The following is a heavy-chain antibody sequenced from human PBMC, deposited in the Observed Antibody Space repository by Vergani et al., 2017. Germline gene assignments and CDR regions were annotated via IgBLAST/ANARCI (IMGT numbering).Heavy chain of an antibody. J-gene: IGHJ3*02. V-gene: IGHV3-23*01. D-gene: IGHD5-18*01. Sequence: EVHLLESGGGLVQSGGSLRLSCAASGFTFSNSAVSWVRQAPGRGLAWVSSISGPGLSTYYADSVKGRFSISRDNSKNTVFLQMHSLRAEDTAIYYCARVDTAMATNAFDIWGQGTMVTVSS. CDR2: ISGPGLST. CDR1: GFTFSNSA. CDR3: ARVDTAMATNAFDI.